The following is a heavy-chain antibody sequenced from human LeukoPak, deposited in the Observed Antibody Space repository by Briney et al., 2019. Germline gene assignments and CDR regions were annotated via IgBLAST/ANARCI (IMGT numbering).Heavy chain of an antibody. CDR1: GFTFSSYG. Sequence: GSLRLSCAASGFTFSSYGMHWVRQAPGKGLEWVAVIWYDGSNKYYADSVKGRFTISRDNSKNTLYLQMNSLRAEDTAVYYCARDLGRDGYNLFDYWGQGTLVTVSS. D-gene: IGHD5-24*01. CDR3: ARDLGRDGYNLFDY. V-gene: IGHV3-33*01. CDR2: IWYDGSNK. J-gene: IGHJ4*02.